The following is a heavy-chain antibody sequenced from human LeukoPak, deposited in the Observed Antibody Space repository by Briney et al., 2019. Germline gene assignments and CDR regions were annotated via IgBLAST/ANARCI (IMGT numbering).Heavy chain of an antibody. D-gene: IGHD5-24*01. CDR3: ATGQRRDGYNYVRVYFDY. J-gene: IGHJ4*02. V-gene: IGHV1-69*01. Sequence: GGSLRLSCATSGFSFSSYAISWVRQAPGQGLEWMGGIIPIFGTANYAQKFQGRVTITADESTSTAYMELSSLRSEDTAVYYCATGQRRDGYNYVRVYFDYWGQGTLVTVSS. CDR1: GFSFSSYA. CDR2: IIPIFGTA.